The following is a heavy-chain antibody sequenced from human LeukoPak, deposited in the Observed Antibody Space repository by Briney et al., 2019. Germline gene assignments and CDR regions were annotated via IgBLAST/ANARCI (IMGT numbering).Heavy chain of an antibody. CDR1: GFTFSTYA. V-gene: IGHV3-64D*09. CDR3: VKGSEAYCDSKSHY. D-gene: IGHD3-22*01. Sequence: GGSLRLSCSASGFTFSTYAMHWVRQAPRKGLEYVSSISSNGGTIYYTDSVKGRFTNSRDNSKSTLYLQLSSLRAEDTAVYYCVKGSEAYCDSKSHYWGQGTLVTVSS. J-gene: IGHJ4*02. CDR2: ISSNGGTI.